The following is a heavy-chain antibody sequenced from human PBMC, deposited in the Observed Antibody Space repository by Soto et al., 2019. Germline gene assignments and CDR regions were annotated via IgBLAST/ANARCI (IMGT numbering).Heavy chain of an antibody. CDR3: ARDRATLRYFDWFPARVFDY. D-gene: IGHD3-9*01. CDR2: IWYDGSNK. J-gene: IGHJ4*02. Sequence: PGGSVRLSCAASGFTFSSYGMHWVRQAPGKGLEWVAVIWYDGSNKYYADSVKGRFTISRDNSKNTLYLQMNSLRAEDTAVYYCARDRATLRYFDWFPARVFDYWGQGTLVTVPQ. CDR1: GFTFSSYG. V-gene: IGHV3-33*01.